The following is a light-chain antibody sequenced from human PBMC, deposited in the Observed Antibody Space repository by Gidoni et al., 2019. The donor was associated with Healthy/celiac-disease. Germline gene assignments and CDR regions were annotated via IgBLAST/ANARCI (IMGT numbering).Light chain of an antibody. J-gene: IGLJ1*01. CDR1: SSDVGGYNY. CDR2: EVS. CDR3: SSYAGSNNFV. Sequence: QSALTQPPSASGSPGQSATSSCTVTSSDVGGYNYVSWYQQHPGKAPKLMIYEVSKRPSGVPDRFSGSNSGNTASLTVSCLQAEDEADYYCSSYAGSNNFVFGTGTKVTVL. V-gene: IGLV2-8*01.